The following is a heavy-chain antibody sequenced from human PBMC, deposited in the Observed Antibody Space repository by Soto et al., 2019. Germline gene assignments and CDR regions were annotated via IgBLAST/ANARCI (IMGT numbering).Heavy chain of an antibody. CDR3: ARGGASSQCFDP. Sequence: SETLSLTCTVSGGSITGGYYWSWIRQHPGKGPEWIGFINHSGTTSYNLSLRSRVTMSVDTSANQFSLRLNSVTAADTAVYYCARGGASSQCFDPWGQGTLVTVSS. V-gene: IGHV4-31*03. J-gene: IGHJ5*02. CDR2: INHSGTT. CDR1: GGSITGGYY. D-gene: IGHD2-15*01.